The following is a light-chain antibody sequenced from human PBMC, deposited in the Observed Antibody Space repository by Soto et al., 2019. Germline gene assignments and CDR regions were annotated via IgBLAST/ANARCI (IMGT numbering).Light chain of an antibody. CDR2: DAS. J-gene: IGKJ5*01. V-gene: IGKV3-11*01. Sequence: EILLTQSPSTLSLSPGESASLSCRASQTINTDLAWYQQKPGQAPRLLIFDASNRATGIPGTFSGSGSGTDFTLTISSPKPEDFAVYYCQQRSHWPTFGQGTRLEIK. CDR3: QQRSHWPT. CDR1: QTINTD.